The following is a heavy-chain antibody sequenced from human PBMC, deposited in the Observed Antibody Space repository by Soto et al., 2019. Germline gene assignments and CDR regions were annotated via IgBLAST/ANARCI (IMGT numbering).Heavy chain of an antibody. D-gene: IGHD1-1*01. Sequence: SETLSLTCTFSGASISGFYWSWIRKSAGKGLEWIGRIYATGTTDYNPSLKSRVMMSVDTSRKQFSLKLRSVTAADTAVYYCVRDGTKTLRDWFDPWGQGISVTVSS. J-gene: IGHJ5*02. V-gene: IGHV4-4*07. CDR2: IYATGTT. CDR3: VRDGTKTLRDWFDP. CDR1: GASISGFY.